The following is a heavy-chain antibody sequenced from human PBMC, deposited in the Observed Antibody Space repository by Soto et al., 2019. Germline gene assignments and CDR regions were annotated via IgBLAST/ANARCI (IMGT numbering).Heavy chain of an antibody. Sequence: GASVKVSCKVSGHSFTGHYMHWVRQAPGQGLEWMGWINPNSGDTNYARKFQGRVTMTRDTSIKTVYMELSSLRSDDTAVYYCARALIGFLDWLPDNYYYGMDVWGQGTTVTVSS. D-gene: IGHD3-3*02. V-gene: IGHV1-2*02. CDR3: ARALIGFLDWLPDNYYYGMDV. J-gene: IGHJ6*02. CDR1: GHSFTGHY. CDR2: INPNSGDT.